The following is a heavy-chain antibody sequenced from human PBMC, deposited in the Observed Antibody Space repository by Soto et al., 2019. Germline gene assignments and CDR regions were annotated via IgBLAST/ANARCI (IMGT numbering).Heavy chain of an antibody. D-gene: IGHD3-10*01. CDR1: GGSVSSYW. CDR2: IYYTGST. V-gene: IGHV4-59*02. Sequence: SETLSLTCGVSGGSVSSYWWSWIRQPPGKGLEWIGYIYYTGSTNYSPSLKGRVTISLDASKSQFSLKLTSVTAADTAVYYCARGPGASDYYFDYWGPGTLVTVSS. J-gene: IGHJ4*02. CDR3: ARGPGASDYYFDY.